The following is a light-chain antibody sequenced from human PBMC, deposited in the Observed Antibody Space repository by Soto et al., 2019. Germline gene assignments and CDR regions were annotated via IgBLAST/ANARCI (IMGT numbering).Light chain of an antibody. J-gene: IGKJ5*01. CDR3: QQRSNWPPVIT. Sequence: EIVLTQSPATLSLSPGERATLSCRASQSFSSYLAWYQQKPGQAPRLLIYDASKRATGIPARFSGRGSGTDFTLTISSIEHEDFAVYYCQQRSNWPPVITFGQGTRLEIK. CDR2: DAS. CDR1: QSFSSY. V-gene: IGKV3-11*01.